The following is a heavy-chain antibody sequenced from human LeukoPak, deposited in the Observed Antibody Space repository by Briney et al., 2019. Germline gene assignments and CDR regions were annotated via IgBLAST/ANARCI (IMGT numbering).Heavy chain of an antibody. CDR2: SHYSKTT. CDR1: DGSITNYY. CDR3: ARHAGNHYGDFFDY. J-gene: IGHJ4*02. V-gene: IGHV4-59*08. D-gene: IGHD4-17*01. Sequence: SETLSLTCTVSDGSITNYYWSWIRQPPGKGLEWIACSHYSKTTTYHPSLRSRATVSVDASKNQFSLKLSSVTAADTAVYYCARHAGNHYGDFFDYWGQGTLVTVSS.